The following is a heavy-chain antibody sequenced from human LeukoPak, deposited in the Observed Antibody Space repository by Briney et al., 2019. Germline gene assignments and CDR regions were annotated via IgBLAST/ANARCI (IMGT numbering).Heavy chain of an antibody. CDR2: MNPSSGNT. J-gene: IGHJ5*02. Sequence: ASVKVSCKASGYTFSNYDINWVRQATGQGLEWMGWMNPSSGNTGYAQKFQDRVTMTRNTTINTAYMQLSSLTSEDTAVYYCAXXXXXXXXTXXXXFDPXXQGTLVTVSS. CDR1: GYTFSNYD. V-gene: IGHV1-8*01. CDR3: AXXXXXXXXTXXXXFDP.